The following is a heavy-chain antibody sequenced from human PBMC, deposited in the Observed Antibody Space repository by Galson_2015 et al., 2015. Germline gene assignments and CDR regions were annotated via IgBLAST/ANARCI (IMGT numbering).Heavy chain of an antibody. J-gene: IGHJ4*02. CDR3: AIWDTTPPAAIDY. Sequence: SLRLSCAASGFTFSSYGMHWVRQAPGKGLEWVAVISYDGSNKYYADSVKGRFTISRDNSKNTLYLQMNSLRAEDTAVYYCAIWDTTPPAAIDYWGQGTLVTVSS. V-gene: IGHV3-30*03. D-gene: IGHD2-2*01. CDR2: ISYDGSNK. CDR1: GFTFSSYG.